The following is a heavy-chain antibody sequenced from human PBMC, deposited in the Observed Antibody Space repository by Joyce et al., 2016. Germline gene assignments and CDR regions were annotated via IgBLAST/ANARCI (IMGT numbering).Heavy chain of an antibody. CDR2: IIFVFGTG. Sequence: QVQLVQSGAEVKKPGSSVKVSCKASAGGFNNKYSISWERQAPGQELEWMGGIIFVFGTGNYARKFQGRFTITADESTSTAYMELSSLRSEDTAVYYCARGYRYYYDTSGYYPLEYWGQGTPVTVSS. V-gene: IGHV1-69*01. D-gene: IGHD3-22*01. CDR1: AGGFNNKYS. CDR3: ARGYRYYYDTSGYYPLEY. J-gene: IGHJ4*02.